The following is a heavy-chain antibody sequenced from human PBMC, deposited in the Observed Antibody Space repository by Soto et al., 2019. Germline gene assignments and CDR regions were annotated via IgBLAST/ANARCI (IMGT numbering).Heavy chain of an antibody. CDR1: GFTFNDFE. CDR3: ARGIGRINY. J-gene: IGHJ4*02. D-gene: IGHD3-10*01. V-gene: IGHV3-48*03. Sequence: EVQLLESGGGLVQPGGSLRLSCGVSGFTFNDFEMNWVRQAPGKGPEWLAYIDGSGATKKYADSVRGRFTISRDNPNNSLFLQMSSLSAADTAIYYCARGIGRINYWGQGTLVSVSS. CDR2: IDGSGATK.